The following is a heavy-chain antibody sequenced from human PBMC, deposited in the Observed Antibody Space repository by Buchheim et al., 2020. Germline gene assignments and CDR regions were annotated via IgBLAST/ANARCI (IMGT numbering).Heavy chain of an antibody. CDR3: ASRQSGNFFPS. Sequence: EMQLVESGGGLVQPGGSLRLSCAASGFIVSNNLMTWVRQAPGKGLEWVSTMYTVGDRFYADSMKGRITISRDDHKNTLYLQMHSLRAEDTAVYYCASRQSGNFFPSWGQGTL. D-gene: IGHD3-3*01. CDR2: MYTVGDR. CDR1: GFIVSNNL. J-gene: IGHJ4*02. V-gene: IGHV3-66*01.